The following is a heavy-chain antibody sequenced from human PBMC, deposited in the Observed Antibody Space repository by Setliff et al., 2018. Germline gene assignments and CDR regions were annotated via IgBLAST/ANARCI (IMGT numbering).Heavy chain of an antibody. J-gene: IGHJ4*02. Sequence: PGGSLRLSCAASGFSFSSYTMNWVRQAPGKGLEWISSIGGSSNTIFYADSVKGRFTISRDNAKNSLYLQTDSLRAEDTAVYYCARDPDGDSFDFWGQGTLVTVSS. V-gene: IGHV3-48*04. CDR2: IGGSSNTI. CDR1: GFSFSSYT. D-gene: IGHD4-17*01. CDR3: ARDPDGDSFDF.